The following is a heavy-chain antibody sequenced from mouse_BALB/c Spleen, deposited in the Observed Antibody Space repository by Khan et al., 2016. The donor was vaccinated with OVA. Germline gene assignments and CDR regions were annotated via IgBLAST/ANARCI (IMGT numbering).Heavy chain of an antibody. CDR3: ASSNYGPFPY. CDR1: GFTFSSFS. Sequence: EVELVESGGGLVKPGGSLKLSCAASGFTFSSFSMSWVRQTPEKRLEWVASISSGGDNTYYPDSVKGRFTISRDKAKNNLYLQMSSLRSEDTSFYYCASSNYGPFPYWGQGTLVTVSA. CDR2: ISSGGDNT. V-gene: IGHV5-9*03. D-gene: IGHD1-1*02. J-gene: IGHJ3*01.